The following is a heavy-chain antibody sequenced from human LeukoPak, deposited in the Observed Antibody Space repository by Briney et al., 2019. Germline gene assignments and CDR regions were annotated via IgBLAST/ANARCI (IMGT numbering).Heavy chain of an antibody. J-gene: IGHJ3*02. V-gene: IGHV3-23*01. CDR3: ARDLNWGAFDI. CDR2: ISGSGGST. Sequence: GGSLRLSCAASGFTFSSYAMSWVRQAPGKGLEWVSAISGSGGSTYYADSVEGRFTISRDNSRNTLYLQMNSLRAEDTAVYYCARDLNWGAFDIRGQGTMVSVSS. D-gene: IGHD7-27*01. CDR1: GFTFSSYA.